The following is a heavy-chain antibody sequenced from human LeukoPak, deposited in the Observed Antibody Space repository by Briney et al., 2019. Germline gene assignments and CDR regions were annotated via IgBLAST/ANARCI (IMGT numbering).Heavy chain of an antibody. V-gene: IGHV3-66*01. CDR1: GFTVSSNY. CDR2: IYSAGST. D-gene: IGHD1-26*01. Sequence: GGSLRLSCTASGFTVSSNYMSWVRQAPGKGLEWVSVIYSAGSTYYADSVKGRFSISRDNSKNTVYLQMNSLRAEDTAVYYCARGGSYLSAFDIWGQGTVVTVPS. J-gene: IGHJ3*02. CDR3: ARGGSYLSAFDI.